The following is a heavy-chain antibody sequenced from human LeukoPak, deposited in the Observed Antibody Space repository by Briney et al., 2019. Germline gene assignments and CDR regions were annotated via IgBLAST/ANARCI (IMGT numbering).Heavy chain of an antibody. Sequence: SESLSLTCAVYGGSFSGYYWSWIRQPPGKGLEWIGEINHSGSTNYNPSLKSRFTISVDTSKNQSSLKLSSVTAADTAVYYCAAHYYDSSGPIDYWGQGTLVTVSS. CDR3: AAHYYDSSGPIDY. J-gene: IGHJ4*02. CDR1: GGSFSGYY. CDR2: INHSGST. D-gene: IGHD3-22*01. V-gene: IGHV4-34*01.